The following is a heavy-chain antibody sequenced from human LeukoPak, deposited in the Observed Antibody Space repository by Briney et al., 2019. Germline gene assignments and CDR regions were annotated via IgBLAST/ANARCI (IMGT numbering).Heavy chain of an antibody. CDR2: IKQDGNEK. CDR3: ARPRGCSSSRCNNFDY. V-gene: IGHV3-7*01. CDR1: GFTFTTYW. Sequence: GGSLGLSCAASGFTFTTYWMSWVRQAPGKGLEWVANIKQDGNEKYYVDSVKGRFTISRDNAKKSLYLQMNSLRAEDTAVYYCARPRGCSSSRCNNFDYWGQGTLVTVSS. J-gene: IGHJ4*02. D-gene: IGHD2-2*01.